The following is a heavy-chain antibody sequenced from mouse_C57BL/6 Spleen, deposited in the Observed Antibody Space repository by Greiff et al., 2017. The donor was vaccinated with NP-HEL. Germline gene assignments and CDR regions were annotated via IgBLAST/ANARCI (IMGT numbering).Heavy chain of an antibody. Sequence: QVQLKQSGAELVRPGTSVKVSCKASGYAFTNYLIEWVKQRPGQGLEWIGVINPGSGGTNYNEKFKGKATLTADKSSSTAYMQLSSLTSEDSAVYFCARGGYYYGNFDYWGQGTSVTVSS. CDR1: GYAFTNYL. V-gene: IGHV1-54*01. J-gene: IGHJ4*01. D-gene: IGHD1-1*01. CDR3: ARGGYYYGNFDY. CDR2: INPGSGGT.